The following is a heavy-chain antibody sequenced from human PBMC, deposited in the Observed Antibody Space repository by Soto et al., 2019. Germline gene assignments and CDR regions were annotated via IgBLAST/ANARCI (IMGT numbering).Heavy chain of an antibody. D-gene: IGHD2-2*01. J-gene: IGHJ4*02. CDR3: ARVGGVVVPAAMPVFDY. CDR2: VNHSGST. CDR1: GGNFGGYY. V-gene: IGHV4-34*01. Sequence: PSETQSLTSTVYGGNFGGYYWSWIRQPPGKGLEWIGEVNHSGSTNYNPSLKSRVTISVDTSKNQFSLKLSSVTAADTAVYYCARVGGVVVPAAMPVFDYWGQGTLVTVSS.